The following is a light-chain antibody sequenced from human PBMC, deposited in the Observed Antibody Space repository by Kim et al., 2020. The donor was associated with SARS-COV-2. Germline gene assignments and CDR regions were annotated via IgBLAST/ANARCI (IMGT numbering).Light chain of an antibody. CDR3: QQYGTSPLT. V-gene: IGKV3-20*01. J-gene: IGKJ4*01. Sequence: EIVLTQSPATLSLSPGERAALSCRASQSVSSSYLAWYQQKPGQAPRLLIYGASSRATGIPDRFSGSGSGTDFTLTITRLEPDDFAVYYCQQYGTSPLTSGGGTKLEI. CDR1: QSVSSSY. CDR2: GAS.